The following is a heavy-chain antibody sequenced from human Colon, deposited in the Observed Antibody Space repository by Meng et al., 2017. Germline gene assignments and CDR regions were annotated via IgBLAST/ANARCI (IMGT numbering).Heavy chain of an antibody. J-gene: IGHJ4*02. Sequence: PESCPGLVKPSGTLSLTCVVSGGSLISSNWWTWVRQAPGKGLEWIGEIYRSGSTNYNPSLKSRVTISIDTSKNEFSLKLTSVTAADTALYYCARRVQYSSGYYYFDFWGQGTLVTVSS. D-gene: IGHD3-22*01. CDR3: ARRVQYSSGYYYFDF. CDR1: GGSLISSNW. V-gene: IGHV4-4*02. CDR2: IYRSGST.